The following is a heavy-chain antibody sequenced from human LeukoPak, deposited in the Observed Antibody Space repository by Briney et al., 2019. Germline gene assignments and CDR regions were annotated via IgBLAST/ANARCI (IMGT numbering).Heavy chain of an antibody. D-gene: IGHD1-7*01. CDR2: IYYSGST. Sequence: PSETLSLTCTVSGGSISSGGYYWSWIRQHPGKGLEWIEYIYYSGSTYYNPSLKSRVTISVDTSKNQFSLKLSSVTAADTAVYYCAREGPGTHSYWGQGTLVTVSS. V-gene: IGHV4-31*03. J-gene: IGHJ4*02. CDR3: AREGPGTHSY. CDR1: GGSISSGGYY.